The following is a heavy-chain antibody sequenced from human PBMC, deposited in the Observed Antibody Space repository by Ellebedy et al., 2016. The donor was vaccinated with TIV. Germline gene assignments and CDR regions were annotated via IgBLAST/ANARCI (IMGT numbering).Heavy chain of an antibody. CDR3: ARDGAWFGDFAFDY. V-gene: IGHV3-7*01. D-gene: IGHD3-10*01. CDR2: IKQDGSEK. J-gene: IGHJ4*02. Sequence: GESLKISXAASGFIFSSYWMSWVRQAPGKGLEWVANIKQDGSEKYYVDSVKGRFTISRDNAKNSLYLQMNSLRAEDTAVYYCARDGAWFGDFAFDYWGQGTLVTVSS. CDR1: GFIFSSYW.